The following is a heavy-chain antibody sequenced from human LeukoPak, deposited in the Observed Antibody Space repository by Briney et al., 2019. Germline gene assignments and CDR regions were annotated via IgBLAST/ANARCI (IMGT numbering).Heavy chain of an antibody. CDR1: GFTVSSNY. V-gene: IGHV3-53*01. CDR3: AKRSAESSGYFNY. CDR2: IYSGGST. Sequence: GGSLRLSCAASGFTVSSNYMSWVREAPGKGLEWVSVIYSGGSTYYADSVKGRFTISRDNFKNTLYLQMNSLRAEDTAVYYCAKRSAESSGYFNYWGQGILVTVSS. D-gene: IGHD6-19*01. J-gene: IGHJ4*02.